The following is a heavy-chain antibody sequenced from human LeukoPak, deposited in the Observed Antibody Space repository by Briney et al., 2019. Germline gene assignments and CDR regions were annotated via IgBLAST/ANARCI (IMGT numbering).Heavy chain of an antibody. Sequence: ASVKVSCKASGYTFTDYYMHWVRQAPGQGLEWMGWINTNTGNPTYAQGFTGRLVFSLDTSVSTANLQISSLKAEDTAVYYCARARYGSGSYFPYFYYYMDVWGKGTTVTVSS. J-gene: IGHJ6*03. CDR3: ARARYGSGSYFPYFYYYMDV. CDR1: GYTFTDYY. CDR2: INTNTGNP. V-gene: IGHV7-4-1*02. D-gene: IGHD3-10*01.